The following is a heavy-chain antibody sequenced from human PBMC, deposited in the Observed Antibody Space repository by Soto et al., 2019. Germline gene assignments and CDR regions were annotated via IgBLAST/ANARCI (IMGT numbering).Heavy chain of an antibody. CDR3: ARSLTGVAARLYH. J-gene: IGHJ4*02. V-gene: IGHV1-46*01. CDR2: INPSGGST. CDR1: GYTFTSYY. Sequence: QVQLVQSGAEVEKPGASVKVSCKASGYTFTSYYMHWVRQAPGQGLEWMGIINPSGGSTSYAQKFQDRVTMTRDTSMSTVYMELSSLRSEDTAVYYCARSLTGVAARLYHWGQGTLVTVSS. D-gene: IGHD6-6*01.